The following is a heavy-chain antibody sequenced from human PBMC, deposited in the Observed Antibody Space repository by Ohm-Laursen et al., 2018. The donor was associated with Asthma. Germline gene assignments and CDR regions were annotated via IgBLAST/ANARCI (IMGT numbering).Heavy chain of an antibody. CDR1: GFTFSSYG. Sequence: SLRLSCAASGFTFSSYGMHWVRQAPGKGLEWVAVISFDGSNKFYAGSVKGRFTISRDNSKNTLYLQMNSLRAEDTAVYYCTRGGHYGSYFDYWGQGTLATVSS. J-gene: IGHJ4*02. CDR3: TRGGHYGSYFDY. CDR2: ISFDGSNK. D-gene: IGHD4-17*01. V-gene: IGHV3-30*03.